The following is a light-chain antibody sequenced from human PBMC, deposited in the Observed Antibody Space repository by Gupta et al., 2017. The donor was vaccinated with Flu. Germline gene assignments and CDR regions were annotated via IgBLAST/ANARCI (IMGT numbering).Light chain of an antibody. V-gene: IGKV1-39*01. J-gene: IGKJ1*01. CDR3: QQNYGHPPST. CDR2: AAS. Sequence: DIQMTQSPSSLSASVGDRVTITCRTSQTISSYLNWYQQKPWKAPKLLIYAASSWPSGVPSRFSGSGSGTDFTLTISSLQPEDLAVYYCQQNYGHPPSTFGQGTKVEIK. CDR1: QTISSY.